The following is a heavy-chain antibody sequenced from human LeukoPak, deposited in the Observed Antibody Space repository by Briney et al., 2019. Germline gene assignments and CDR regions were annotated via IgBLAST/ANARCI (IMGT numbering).Heavy chain of an antibody. CDR2: ISGSCGST. D-gene: IGHD3-22*01. Sequence: GGSLRLSCAASGFTFSSYGMSWVRQAPGKGLEWVSAISGSCGSTYYADSVKGRFTISRDNSKNTLYLQMNSLRAEDTAVYYCAKDANYDSSGYYRRPNWFDPWGQGTLVTVSS. CDR3: AKDANYDSSGYYRRPNWFDP. V-gene: IGHV3-23*01. CDR1: GFTFSSYG. J-gene: IGHJ5*02.